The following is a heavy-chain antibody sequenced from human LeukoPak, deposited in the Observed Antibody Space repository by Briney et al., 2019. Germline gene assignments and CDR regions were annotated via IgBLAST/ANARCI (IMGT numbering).Heavy chain of an antibody. V-gene: IGHV3-7*05. CDR2: IKKDGSQK. CDR3: TRVFGGYDVSDY. CDR1: GLTFSSFW. D-gene: IGHD3-3*01. Sequence: GGCLRLSCAASGLTFSSFWMSWVRQASGKGLEWVANIKKDGSQKYYVDSVEGRFTISRDNAKNSLYLQMDSLRVDDTAVYYCTRVFGGYDVSDYWGQGTLVTVSS. J-gene: IGHJ4*02.